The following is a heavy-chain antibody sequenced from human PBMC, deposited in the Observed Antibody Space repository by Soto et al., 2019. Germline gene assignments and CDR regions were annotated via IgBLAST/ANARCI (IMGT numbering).Heavy chain of an antibody. Sequence: GGSLRLSCAASGFTFNSYAMTWVRQAPGKGLEWVSVISDSGDTTFYADSVKGRFTISRDNFKNTVSLQMNSLRAEDTALYYCVKYFTVATTRGFFVYWGQGTLGTVSS. CDR3: VKYFTVATTRGFFVY. D-gene: IGHD4-17*01. V-gene: IGHV3-23*01. J-gene: IGHJ4*02. CDR1: GFTFNSYA. CDR2: ISDSGDTT.